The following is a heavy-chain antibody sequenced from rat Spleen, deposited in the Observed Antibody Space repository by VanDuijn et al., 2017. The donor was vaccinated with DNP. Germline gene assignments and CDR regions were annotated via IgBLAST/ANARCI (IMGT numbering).Heavy chain of an antibody. Sequence: EVKLVESGGGLVQPGRSLKLSCAASGFNFNDHWMGWVRQAPGKGLEWIGQINKDSSTINYIPSLKDKFTISRDNAQNTLYLQMSELGSEDTATYYCVREDKGVDAWGQGTSVTVSS. V-gene: IGHV4-2*01. CDR1: GFNFNDHW. J-gene: IGHJ4*01. CDR3: VREDKGVDA. CDR2: INKDSSTI. D-gene: IGHD2-1*01.